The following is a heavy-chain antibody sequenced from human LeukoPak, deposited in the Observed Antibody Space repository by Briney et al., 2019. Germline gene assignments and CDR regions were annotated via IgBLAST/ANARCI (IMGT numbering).Heavy chain of an antibody. CDR2: ISNVGSTK. Sequence: QSGGSLRLSCAASGFTFSREAMHWVRQDSDKGLEWLAVISNVGSTKYYADSAKGRFTISRDNSRNTLYLQMNSLRPEDTAVYYCARDKAGGLYATFDSWGQGTLVTVSS. CDR3: ARDKAGGLYATFDS. D-gene: IGHD6-19*01. CDR1: GFTFSREA. J-gene: IGHJ4*02. V-gene: IGHV3-30-3*01.